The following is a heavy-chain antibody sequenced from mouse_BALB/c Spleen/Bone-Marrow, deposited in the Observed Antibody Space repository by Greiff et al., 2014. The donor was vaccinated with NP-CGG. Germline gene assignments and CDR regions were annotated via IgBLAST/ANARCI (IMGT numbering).Heavy chain of an antibody. CDR2: ISGGTSTI. CDR3: VRGGYYVPSYFDS. CDR1: GFTFRSFG. D-gene: IGHD2-3*01. V-gene: IGHV5-17*02. Sequence: EVMLVESGGGLVQPGGSRKLSCAASGFTFRSFGMHWARLAPEKGLEWVAYISGGTSTIYYADTVKGRFTISRDNPNNTLFLQMTSLRSEDTAMYYCVRGGYYVPSYFDSWGQGTTLTVSS. J-gene: IGHJ2*01.